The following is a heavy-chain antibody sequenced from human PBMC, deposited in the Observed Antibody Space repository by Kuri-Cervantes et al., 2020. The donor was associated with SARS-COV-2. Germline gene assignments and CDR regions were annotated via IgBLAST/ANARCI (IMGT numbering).Heavy chain of an antibody. CDR1: GGSFRGYY. Sequence: SETLSLTCAVYGGSFRGYYWSWIRQPPGKGLEWIGEINHSGGTNYNPSLKSRVTISVDTSKNQFSLKLSSVTAADTAVYYCARDIAVASGYYFDYWGQGTLVTVSS. D-gene: IGHD6-19*01. J-gene: IGHJ4*02. V-gene: IGHV4-34*01. CDR3: ARDIAVASGYYFDY. CDR2: INHSGGT.